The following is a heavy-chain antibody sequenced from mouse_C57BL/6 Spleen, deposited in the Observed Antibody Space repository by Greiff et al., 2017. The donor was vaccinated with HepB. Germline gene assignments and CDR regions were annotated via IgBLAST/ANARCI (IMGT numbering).Heavy chain of an antibody. V-gene: IGHV1-85*01. J-gene: IGHJ2*01. CDR3: ARGGYSNYRYYFDY. CDR2: IYPRDGST. CDR1: GYTFTSYD. Sequence: VQLQQSGPELVKPGASVKLSCKASGYTFTSYDINWVKQRPGQGLEWIGWIYPRDGSTKYNEKFKGKATLTVDTSSSTAYMELHSLTSEDSAVYCCARGGYSNYRYYFDYWGQGTTLTVSS. D-gene: IGHD2-5*01.